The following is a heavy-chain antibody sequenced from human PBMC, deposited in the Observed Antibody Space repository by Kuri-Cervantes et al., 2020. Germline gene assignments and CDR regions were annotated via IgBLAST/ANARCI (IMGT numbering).Heavy chain of an antibody. CDR1: GGSFSGYY. CDR3: ATMYGSGRADDY. CDR2: INHSGST. D-gene: IGHD3-10*01. Sequence: SETLSLTCAVYGGSFSGYYWSWIRQPPGKGLEWIGEINHSGSTNYNPSLKSRVTISVDTSKNQFSLKLTSVTAADTAVYYCATMYGSGRADDYWGQGTLVTVSS. V-gene: IGHV4-34*01. J-gene: IGHJ4*02.